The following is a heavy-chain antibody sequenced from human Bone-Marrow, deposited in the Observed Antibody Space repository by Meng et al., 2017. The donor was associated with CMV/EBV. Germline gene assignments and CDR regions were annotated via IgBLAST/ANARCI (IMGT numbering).Heavy chain of an antibody. J-gene: IGHJ3*02. CDR2: IKQDGSEN. CDR3: ARGDFWSGDYTDAFDI. D-gene: IGHD3-3*01. V-gene: IGHV3-7*01. CDR1: GFSFSSYW. Sequence: GGSLRLSCAASGFSFSSYWMSWVRQAPGKGLEWVANIKQDGSENFYVDSVKGRFTIARDNAKNSLYLQMSSRRAEDTAVYYCARGDFWSGDYTDAFDILGQGTRVTVSS.